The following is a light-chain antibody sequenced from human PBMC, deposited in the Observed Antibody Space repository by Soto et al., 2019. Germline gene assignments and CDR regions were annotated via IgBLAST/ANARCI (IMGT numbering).Light chain of an antibody. J-gene: IGKJ1*01. CDR2: GAS. Sequence: EIVMTQSPATLSVSPGERATLSCRASQSVSSNFAGYQQKPGQAPKLLIYGASTRATGIPARFSGSGSGTQFTLTISSLQSEGFAVYYCQQYNNWPQTFGQGTKVEIK. V-gene: IGKV3-15*01. CDR1: QSVSSN. CDR3: QQYNNWPQT.